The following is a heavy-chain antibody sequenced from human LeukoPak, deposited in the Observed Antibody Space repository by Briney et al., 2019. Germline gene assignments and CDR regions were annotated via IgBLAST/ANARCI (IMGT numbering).Heavy chain of an antibody. V-gene: IGHV5-51*01. Sequence: GESLKISCKVSGYSFNNYWIGWVRQMPGKGLEWMGIIYPGDSDTKYSPSFQGQVTISADKSISTAYLQWSSLKASDTAIYYCARPSRGALFDYWGQGTLVTVSS. CDR1: GYSFNNYW. J-gene: IGHJ4*02. CDR3: ARPSRGALFDY. D-gene: IGHD3-10*01. CDR2: IYPGDSDT.